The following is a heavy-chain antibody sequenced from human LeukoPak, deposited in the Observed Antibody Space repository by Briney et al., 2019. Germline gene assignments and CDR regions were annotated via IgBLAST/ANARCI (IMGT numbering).Heavy chain of an antibody. D-gene: IGHD1-26*01. CDR2: ISPSGAST. J-gene: IGHJ4*02. CDR3: ATQWGREPYFDD. V-gene: IGHV1-46*02. CDR1: GDNYNSYT. Sequence: ASVKISCKTSGDNYNSYTFHWVRQAPGQGLEWMGIISPSGASTTYAQKFQGKFTMTRDTSTTILYMEMSSLRSEDTAVYYCATQWGREPYFDDWGQGTLVTVSP.